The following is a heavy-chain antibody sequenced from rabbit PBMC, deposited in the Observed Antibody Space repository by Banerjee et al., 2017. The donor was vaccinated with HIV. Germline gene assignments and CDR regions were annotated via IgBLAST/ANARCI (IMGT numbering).Heavy chain of an antibody. V-gene: IGHV1S45*01. CDR2: IYNGDGST. J-gene: IGHJ4*01. CDR3: ARRYPSTGPNL. Sequence: QEQLEESGGDLVKPEGSLTLTCTASGFSFSSSYYMCWVRQAPGKGLEWIACIYNGDGSTYYASWAKGRFTISKTSSTTVTLQMTSLTAADTATYFCARRYPSTGPNLWGQGTLVTVS. D-gene: IGHD7-1*01. CDR1: GFSFSSSYY.